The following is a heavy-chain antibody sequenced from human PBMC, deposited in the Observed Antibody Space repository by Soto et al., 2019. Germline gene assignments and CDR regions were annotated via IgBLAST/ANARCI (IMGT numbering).Heavy chain of an antibody. J-gene: IGHJ5*02. CDR2: IIPIFGTA. CDR1: GGTFSSYA. Sequence: SVKVSCKASGGTFSSYAISWVRQAPGQGLEWMGGIIPIFGTANYAQKFQGRVTITADESTSTAYMELSSLRSEDTAVYYCARSPTRTNYADRFDPWGQGTMVTVSS. CDR3: ARSPTRTNYADRFDP. V-gene: IGHV1-69*13. D-gene: IGHD4-4*01.